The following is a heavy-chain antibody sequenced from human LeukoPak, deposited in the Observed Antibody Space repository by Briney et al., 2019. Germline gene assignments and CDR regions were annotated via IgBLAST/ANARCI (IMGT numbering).Heavy chain of an antibody. J-gene: IGHJ5*02. Sequence: PGGSLRLSCAASGFIFGEYAMHWVRQTPGKGLEWVSGISWNSGTIGYADSVKGRFTISRDNAKNSLYLQMNSLRTEDTAMYFCAKDYTRSWTNWFDPWGQGTLVTVSS. CDR2: ISWNSGTI. CDR3: AKDYTRSWTNWFDP. V-gene: IGHV3-9*01. CDR1: GFIFGEYA. D-gene: IGHD2-8*01.